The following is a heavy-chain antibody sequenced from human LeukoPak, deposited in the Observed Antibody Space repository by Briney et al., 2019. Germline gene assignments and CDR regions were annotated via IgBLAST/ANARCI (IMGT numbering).Heavy chain of an antibody. CDR2: IKQDGSEK. Sequence: ETLSLTCAVSGGSISSSNWWSWVRQPPGKGLEWVANIKQDGSEKYYVDSVKGRFTISRDNAKNSLYLQMNSLRAEDTAVYYCARENWGCYWGQGTLVTVSS. D-gene: IGHD7-27*01. CDR1: GGSISSSNW. CDR3: ARENWGCY. V-gene: IGHV3-7*01. J-gene: IGHJ4*02.